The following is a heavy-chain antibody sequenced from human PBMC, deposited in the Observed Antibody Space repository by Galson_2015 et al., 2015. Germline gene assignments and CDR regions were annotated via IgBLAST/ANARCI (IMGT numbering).Heavy chain of an antibody. D-gene: IGHD3-10*01. Sequence: SVKVSCKASGYTFTGYYMHWVRQAPGQGLEWMGWINPNSGGTNYAQKFQGWVTMTRDTSISTAYMELSRLRSDDTAVYYCARVGRYYGSGSYPDRGGYYYGMDVWGQGTTVTVSS. CDR2: INPNSGGT. V-gene: IGHV1-2*04. CDR1: GYTFTGYY. CDR3: ARVGRYYGSGSYPDRGGYYYGMDV. J-gene: IGHJ6*02.